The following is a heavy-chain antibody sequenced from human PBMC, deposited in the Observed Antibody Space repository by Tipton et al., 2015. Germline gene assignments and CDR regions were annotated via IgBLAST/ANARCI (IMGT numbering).Heavy chain of an antibody. Sequence: TLSLTCSVSGDSVNSAFYFWSWVRQPPGKGLEWIGYIYHSESTNCNPSLKSRVTISADTSKNQFSLKLSSVTAADTAVYYCARSPFKSGYFDYWGQGTLVTVSS. V-gene: IGHV4-61*01. CDR3: ARSPFKSGYFDY. J-gene: IGHJ4*02. CDR2: IYHSEST. D-gene: IGHD2/OR15-2a*01. CDR1: GDSVNSAFYF.